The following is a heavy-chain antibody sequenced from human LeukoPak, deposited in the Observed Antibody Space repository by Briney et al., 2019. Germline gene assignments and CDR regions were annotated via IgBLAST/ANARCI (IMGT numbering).Heavy chain of an antibody. CDR1: GGSISSYY. D-gene: IGHD3-10*02. CDR2: IYYSGST. J-gene: IGHJ4*02. V-gene: IGHV4-59*01. Sequence: PSETLFLTCTVSGGSISSYYWSWIRQPPGKGLEWIGYIYYSGSTNYNPSLKSRVTISVDTSKNQFSLKLSSVTAADTAVYYCARDVYGGTGSFDYWGQGTLVTVSS. CDR3: ARDVYGGTGSFDY.